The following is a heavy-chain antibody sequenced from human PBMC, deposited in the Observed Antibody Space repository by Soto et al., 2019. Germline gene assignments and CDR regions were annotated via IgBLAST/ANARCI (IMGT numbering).Heavy chain of an antibody. CDR3: AREDAYGYRYINYGLDV. CDR2: ISFDGSKK. D-gene: IGHD5-12*01. CDR1: GFTFKIYA. J-gene: IGHJ6*02. Sequence: QAQLVESGGGVVQPGRSLRLSCAASGFTFKIYALHWVRQAPGKGLEWVAVISFDGSKKYYTDSVKGRFTISRDNLKNTLYMQMNNLRVEEAALYFCAREDAYGYRYINYGLDVWGQGTTVTVSS. V-gene: IGHV3-30-3*01.